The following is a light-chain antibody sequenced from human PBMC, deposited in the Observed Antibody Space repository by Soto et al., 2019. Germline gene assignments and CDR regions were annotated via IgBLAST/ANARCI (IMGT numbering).Light chain of an antibody. J-gene: IGLJ3*02. CDR2: DND. Sequence: QSVLTQPPSVSAAPGQKGTISCSGGSSKMGRNYVSWYQQLPGTAPKLLIFDNDKRPSGIPDRFSGSRSGTSGTLAITGLQPGDEADYYCGAWDTSLSVVVFGGGTKVTVL. CDR3: GAWDTSLSVVV. CDR1: SSKMGRNY. V-gene: IGLV1-51*01.